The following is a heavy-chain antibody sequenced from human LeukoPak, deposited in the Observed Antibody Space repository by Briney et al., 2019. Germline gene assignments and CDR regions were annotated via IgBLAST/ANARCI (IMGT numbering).Heavy chain of an antibody. CDR3: AKHATRYCSGGSCYYDY. V-gene: IGHV3-23*01. CDR1: GFSFNSYA. J-gene: IGHJ4*02. D-gene: IGHD2-15*01. Sequence: GGSLRLSCAASGFSFNSYAVSWVRQTPGKGLEWVSAISGSGGSTYYADSVKGRFTISRDNSKNTLYLQMNSLRAEKTAIYYCAKHATRYCSGGSCYYDYWGQGTPVTVSS. CDR2: ISGSGGST.